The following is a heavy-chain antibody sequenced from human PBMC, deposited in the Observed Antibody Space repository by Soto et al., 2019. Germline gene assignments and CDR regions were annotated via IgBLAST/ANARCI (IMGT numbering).Heavy chain of an antibody. CDR3: ARDIPYCSSTSCYHYYYYMDV. V-gene: IGHV1-3*01. D-gene: IGHD2-2*01. Sequence: ASVKVSCKASGYTFTSYAMHWVRQAPGQRLEWMGWINAGNGNTKYSQKFQGRVTITRDTSASTAYMELSSLRSEDTAVYYCARDIPYCSSTSCYHYYYYMDVWGKGTTVTVSS. J-gene: IGHJ6*03. CDR2: INAGNGNT. CDR1: GYTFTSYA.